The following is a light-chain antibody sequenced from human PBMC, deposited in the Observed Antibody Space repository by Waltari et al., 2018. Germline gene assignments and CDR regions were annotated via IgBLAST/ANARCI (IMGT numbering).Light chain of an antibody. CDR1: GTDVGRYNF. CDR2: DVI. J-gene: IGLJ2*01. V-gene: IGLV2-14*03. CDR3: SSYTTSSTLV. Sequence: QSALTQPASVSASPGQSITISCTGAGTDVGRYNFVSWYQKHPGKAPKLMIYDVINRPSGVSNRFSGSKSGNTASLTISGLQPEDEADYYCSSYTTSSTLVFGGGTKVTVL.